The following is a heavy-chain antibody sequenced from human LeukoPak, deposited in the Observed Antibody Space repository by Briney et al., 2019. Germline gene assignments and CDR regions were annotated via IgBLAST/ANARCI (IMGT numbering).Heavy chain of an antibody. CDR3: ASGGIYYGAAFDF. CDR1: GFTFSSYG. D-gene: IGHD1-26*01. V-gene: IGHV3-30*02. J-gene: IGHJ4*02. Sequence: PGGSLRLSCAASGFTFSSYGMHWVRQAPGKGLEWVAFIRYGGSNKYYADSVKGRFTISRDNSKNTLYLQMNSLRAEDTALYYCASGGIYYGAAFDFWGQGTLVTVSS. CDR2: IRYGGSNK.